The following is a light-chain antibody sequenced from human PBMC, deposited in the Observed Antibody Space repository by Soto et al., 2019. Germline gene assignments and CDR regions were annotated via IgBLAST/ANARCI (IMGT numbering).Light chain of an antibody. V-gene: IGKV1-17*01. Sequence: DIKMTQSPSSLSAYVGDRVTITCRARQSISKYLSWYQKKPGKAPKLLINVASTLQSGVPSRFSGSGSGTEFTLTISSLQSEDFAVYYCLQYNNWPRTFGQGTKVDNK. CDR2: VAS. CDR1: QSISKY. J-gene: IGKJ1*01. CDR3: LQYNNWPRT.